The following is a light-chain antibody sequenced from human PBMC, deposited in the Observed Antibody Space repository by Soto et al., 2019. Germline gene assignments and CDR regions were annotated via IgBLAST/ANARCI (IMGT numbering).Light chain of an antibody. CDR3: TSFAPGRISV. CDR1: SSDIGAYDY. V-gene: IGLV2-14*03. CDR2: EVS. Sequence: QSVLTQPASVSGSPGQSITISCSGTSSDIGAYDYVSWYQQHPGRAPTLIIYEVSRRFSGLSYRFSGSKSGNTASLTISGLQAEDECDYYCTSFAPGRISVFGSGTKVTVL. J-gene: IGLJ1*01.